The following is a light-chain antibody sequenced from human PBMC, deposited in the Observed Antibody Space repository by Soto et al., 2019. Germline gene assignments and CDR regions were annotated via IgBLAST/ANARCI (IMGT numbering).Light chain of an antibody. J-gene: IGKJ5*01. CDR1: QSVSSY. CDR3: QQRSNWPVT. CDR2: DAS. V-gene: IGKV3-11*01. Sequence: EIVLTQSPATLSLSPGERATLSCRASQSVSSYLACYQQKPCQAPRLLIYDASNRATGIPARFSGSGSGTDFTLPISSLEPEDFAVYYCQQRSNWPVTFGQAPRLEIK.